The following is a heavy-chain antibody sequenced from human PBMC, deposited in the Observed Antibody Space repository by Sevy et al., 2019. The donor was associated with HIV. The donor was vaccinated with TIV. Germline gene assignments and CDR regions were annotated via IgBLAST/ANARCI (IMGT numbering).Heavy chain of an antibody. V-gene: IGHV1-69*13. CDR3: ARDRGFSSTSEYGMDV. CDR1: GGTFSKYA. D-gene: IGHD2-2*01. J-gene: IGHJ6*02. Sequence: SSVKVSCKASGGTFSKYAITWVRQAPGQGLEWMGGNVPIFGTAKYAQKFQGRVTITADESTSTAYMELSSLRSEDTAVYYCARDRGFSSTSEYGMDVWGQGTTVTVSS. CDR2: NVPIFGTA.